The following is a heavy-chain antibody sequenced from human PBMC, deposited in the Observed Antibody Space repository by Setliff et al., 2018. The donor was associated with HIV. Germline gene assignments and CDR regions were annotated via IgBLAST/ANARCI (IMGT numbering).Heavy chain of an antibody. D-gene: IGHD3-16*01. CDR3: VGGRGGFFDEPFDM. V-gene: IGHV1-3*01. CDR2: INAAISHT. CDR1: GYSFSFYA. Sequence: ASVKVSCKASGYSFSFYAIHWVRQAAGQSPEWLGWINAAISHTRYSPKFQDRVTLTTDTSAGTIHMEMRSLRSEDTAVYYCVGGRGGFFDEPFDMWGPGTRVTVSS. J-gene: IGHJ3*02.